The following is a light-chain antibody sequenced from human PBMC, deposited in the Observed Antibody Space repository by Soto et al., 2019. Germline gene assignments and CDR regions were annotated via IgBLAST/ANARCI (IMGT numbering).Light chain of an antibody. V-gene: IGKV3-15*01. CDR1: QSGSSN. J-gene: IGKJ1*01. Sequence: EIVMTQSPATLSVSPEERATLSCRARQSGSSNLAWYQQKPGQAPRLLIYGASTRATGIPARFSGSGSGTEFPLTISSLQSEDFEVYYCQQNNNWPPWTFGQGTKVEIK. CDR3: QQNNNWPPWT. CDR2: GAS.